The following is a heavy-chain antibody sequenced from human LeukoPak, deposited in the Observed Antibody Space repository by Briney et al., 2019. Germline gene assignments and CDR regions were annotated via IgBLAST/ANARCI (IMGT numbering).Heavy chain of an antibody. CDR3: ARGVSRYCSGGSCYYFDY. V-gene: IGHV3-33*01. CDR2: IWYDGSNK. D-gene: IGHD2-15*01. CDR1: GFTFSSYG. J-gene: IGHJ4*02. Sequence: GGSLRLSCAASGFTFSSYGTHWVRQAPGKGLEWVAVIWYDGSNKYYADSVKGRFTISRDNSKNTLYLQMNSLRAEDTAVYYCARGVSRYCSGGSCYYFDYWGQGTLVTVSS.